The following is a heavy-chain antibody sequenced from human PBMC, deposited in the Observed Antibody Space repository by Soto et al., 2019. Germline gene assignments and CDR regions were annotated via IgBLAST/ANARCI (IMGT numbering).Heavy chain of an antibody. V-gene: IGHV1-18*01. CDR3: ARVSSGWAFDY. D-gene: IGHD6-19*01. Sequence: ASVKVSFKASGYTFTTYAICWVRQAPGQGLEWMGWISTYNGNTNYGQKLQGRVTMTTDTSTSTAYMELRSLRSDDTAVYYCARVSSGWAFDYWGQGTLVTVSS. J-gene: IGHJ4*02. CDR1: GYTFTTYA. CDR2: ISTYNGNT.